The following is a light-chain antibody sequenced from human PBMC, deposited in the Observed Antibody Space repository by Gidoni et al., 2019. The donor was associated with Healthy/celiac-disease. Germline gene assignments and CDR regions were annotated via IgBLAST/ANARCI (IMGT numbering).Light chain of an antibody. V-gene: IGLV3-19*01. Sequence: SSELTQAPAVSVALGQTVRITCQGDSLRSYYASWYQQKPGQAPVLVIYGKNNRPSGIPDRFSGSSSGTTASLTISGAQAEDEADYYCNARDSSGNRGVFGGGTKLTVL. CDR1: SLRSYY. CDR2: GKN. J-gene: IGLJ3*02. CDR3: NARDSSGNRGV.